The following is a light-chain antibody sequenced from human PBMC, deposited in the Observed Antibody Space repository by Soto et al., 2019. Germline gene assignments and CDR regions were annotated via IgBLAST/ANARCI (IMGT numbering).Light chain of an antibody. V-gene: IGKV1-39*01. J-gene: IGKJ2*01. CDR3: QQSYISPYT. CDR1: ESIANY. CDR2: AAS. Sequence: DIQMTQSPSSLSASVGDRVTITCRASESIANYLNWYQQKPGKAPNLLIYAASTLQTGVPSRFSGSGSGTDFTLTMISLQTEDFATYFCQQSYISPYTFGQGTKLDI.